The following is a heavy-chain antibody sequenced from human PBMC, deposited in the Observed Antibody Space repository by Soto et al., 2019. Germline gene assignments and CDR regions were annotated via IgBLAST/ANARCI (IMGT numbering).Heavy chain of an antibody. CDR2: ISLYSDGT. V-gene: IGHV1-18*01. CDR1: GYTFSNYG. J-gene: IGHJ5*02. D-gene: IGHD2-2*01. Sequence: ASVKVSCKASGYTFSNYGITWVRQAPGQPLEWLGWISLYSDGTNYAQKFQGRVSMTTDTSTTTAYMELRSLRSDDTAVYYCASVVPGAEAWFGPWGQGTLVTGSS. CDR3: ASVVPGAEAWFGP.